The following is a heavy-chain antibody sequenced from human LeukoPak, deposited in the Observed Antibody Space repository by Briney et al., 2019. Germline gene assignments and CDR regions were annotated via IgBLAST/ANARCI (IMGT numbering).Heavy chain of an antibody. V-gene: IGHV4-30-4*01. CDR3: ARGPTYGLDY. CDR2: IYYSGST. D-gene: IGHD4-17*01. J-gene: IGHJ4*02. Sequence: SETLSLACTVSGGSISSGDYYWSWIRQPPGKGLEWIGYIYYSGSTYYNPSLKSRVTISVDTSKNQFSLKLSSVTAADTAVYYCARGPTYGLDYWGQGTLVTVSS. CDR1: GGSISSGDYY.